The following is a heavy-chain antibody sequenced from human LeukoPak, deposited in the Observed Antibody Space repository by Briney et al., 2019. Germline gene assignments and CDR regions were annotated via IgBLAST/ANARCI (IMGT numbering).Heavy chain of an antibody. V-gene: IGHV3-30*02. CDR3: AKDGDYYDRNYMDV. D-gene: IGHD3-22*01. Sequence: PGTSLRLSCAASGFTFSSYGMHWVRQAPGKGLEWVAFIRYDGSNKYYADSVKGRFTISRDNSKNTLYLQMNSLRAEDTAVYYCAKDGDYYDRNYMDVWGKGTTVTISS. J-gene: IGHJ6*03. CDR1: GFTFSSYG. CDR2: IRYDGSNK.